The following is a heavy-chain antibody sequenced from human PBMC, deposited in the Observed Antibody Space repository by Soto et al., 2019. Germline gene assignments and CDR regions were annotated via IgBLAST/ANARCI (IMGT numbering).Heavy chain of an antibody. Sequence: PGGSLRLSCAASGFTFSSYGMHWVRQAPGKGLEWVAVISYDGSNKYYADSVKGRFTISRDNSKNTLYLQMNSLRAEDTAVYYCAKGGYSYGFEYIDYWGQGTLVTVSS. CDR1: GFTFSSYG. CDR2: ISYDGSNK. J-gene: IGHJ4*02. V-gene: IGHV3-30*18. CDR3: AKGGYSYGFEYIDY. D-gene: IGHD5-18*01.